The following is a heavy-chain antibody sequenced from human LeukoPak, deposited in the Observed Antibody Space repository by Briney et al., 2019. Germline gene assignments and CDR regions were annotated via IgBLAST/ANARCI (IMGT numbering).Heavy chain of an antibody. V-gene: IGHV3-7*01. J-gene: IGHJ4*02. CDR2: IKEDGTEK. CDR3: VRESRPGGAMGLYHNLAW. Sequence: GGSLRLSCAGSGFTFSDFWMTWVRQTPGKGLEWVANIKEDGTEKNLVDSVKGRFTISRDNTKNLLYLEMNSLRGDDTAIYYCVRESRPGGAMGLYHNLAWWGQGTLVAVPS. CDR1: GFTFSDFW. D-gene: IGHD1-1*01.